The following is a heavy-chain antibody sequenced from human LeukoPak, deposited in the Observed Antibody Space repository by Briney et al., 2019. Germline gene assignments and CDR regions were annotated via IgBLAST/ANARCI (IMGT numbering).Heavy chain of an antibody. CDR1: GGSISSSSYY. CDR2: ISDIGSI. CDR3: AGHHPRNTVDF. Sequence: MSSETLSLTCTVSGGSISSSSYYWSWIRQPPGKGLEWIAYISDIGSINYNPSLKSRVTISLDTSKNQFSLKLSSVTAADTAVYYCAGHHPRNTVDFWGQGTLVTVSS. J-gene: IGHJ4*02. V-gene: IGHV4-61*05. D-gene: IGHD2/OR15-2a*01.